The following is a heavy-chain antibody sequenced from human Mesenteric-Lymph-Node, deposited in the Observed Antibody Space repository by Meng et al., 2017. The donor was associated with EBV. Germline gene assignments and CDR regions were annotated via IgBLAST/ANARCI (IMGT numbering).Heavy chain of an antibody. CDR2: INHSGST. V-gene: IGHV4-34*01. Sequence: QMELQQWGAGLLKPSETLSLTCAFYGWSFSNHYWSWIRQPPGKGLEWIGEINHSGSTSYNPSLKSRVTISVDTAKNQFSLKMSSVTAADTAAYYCARLIVGSLSTFDYWGQGALVTVSS. D-gene: IGHD1-26*01. CDR3: ARLIVGSLSTFDY. J-gene: IGHJ4*02. CDR1: GWSFSNHY.